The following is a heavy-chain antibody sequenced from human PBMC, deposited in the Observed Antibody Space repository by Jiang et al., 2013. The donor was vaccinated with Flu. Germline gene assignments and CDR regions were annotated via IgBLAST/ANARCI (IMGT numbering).Heavy chain of an antibody. D-gene: IGHD5-18*01. CDR2: INHSGST. V-gene: IGHV4-34*01. J-gene: IGHJ4*02. CDR1: GGSFSGYY. Sequence: LLKPSETLSLTCAVYGGSFSGYYWSWIRQPPGKGLEWIGEINHSGSTNYNPSLKSRVTISVDTSKNQFSLKLSSVTAADTAVYYCARGPRIVAYSYGYVGGSYYGYWGQGTLVTVSS. CDR3: ARGPRIVAYSYGYVGGSYYGY.